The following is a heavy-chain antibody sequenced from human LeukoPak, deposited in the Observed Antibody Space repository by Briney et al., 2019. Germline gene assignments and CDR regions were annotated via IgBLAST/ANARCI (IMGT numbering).Heavy chain of an antibody. CDR2: INPSGGST. D-gene: IGHD6-13*01. Sequence: GASVKVSCKASGYTFTSYYMHWVRQAPGQGLEWMGIINPSGGSTSYAQKFQGRVTMTRDMSTSTVYMELSSLRSEDTAVYYCAGDLEVGQQLSPRTDYYYYYYMDVWGKGTTVTVSS. CDR1: GYTFTSYY. CDR3: AGDLEVGQQLSPRTDYYYYYYMDV. J-gene: IGHJ6*03. V-gene: IGHV1-46*01.